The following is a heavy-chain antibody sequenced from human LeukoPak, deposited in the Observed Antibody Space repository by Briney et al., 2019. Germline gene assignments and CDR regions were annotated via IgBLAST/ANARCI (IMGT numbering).Heavy chain of an antibody. CDR2: IYSGGST. CDR1: GFTVSSNY. Sequence: GGSLRLSCAASGFTVSSNYMSWVRQAPGKGLERVSVIYSGGSTYYADSVKGRFTISRDNSKNTLYLQMNSLRAEDTAVYYCARDRLGNDAFDIWGQGTMVTVSS. J-gene: IGHJ3*02. CDR3: ARDRLGNDAFDI. D-gene: IGHD6-19*01. V-gene: IGHV3-66*01.